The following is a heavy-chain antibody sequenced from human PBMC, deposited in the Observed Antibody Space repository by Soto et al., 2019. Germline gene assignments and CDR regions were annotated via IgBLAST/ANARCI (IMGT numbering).Heavy chain of an antibody. J-gene: IGHJ4*02. CDR3: ARGGDILTGYYVEN. Sequence: QVQLQESGPGLVKPSGTLSLTCAVSGGSISSSNWWNWVRQPPGKGLEWIGEIYHSGSTNYNPSLKSRVTMSVDKSMNQFSLKLSSVTAADTAVYYCARGGDILTGYYVENWGQGTLVTVSS. CDR1: GGSISSSNW. D-gene: IGHD3-9*01. CDR2: IYHSGST. V-gene: IGHV4-4*02.